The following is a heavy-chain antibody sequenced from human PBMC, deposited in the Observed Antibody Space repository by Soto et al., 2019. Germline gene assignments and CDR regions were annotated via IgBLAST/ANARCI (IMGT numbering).Heavy chain of an antibody. CDR2: IYPGDSDT. CDR1: GDKFTSYW. J-gene: IGHJ6*02. D-gene: IGHD3-10*01. V-gene: IGHV5-51*01. Sequence: GASLKISCKDSGDKFTSYWIGWVRQMPGKGLEWMGIIYPGDSDTRYSPSFQGQVTISADKSISTAYLQWSSLKASDTAMYYCAGGGVRGVITRTRDYYGMDVWGQGTTVTVSS. CDR3: AGGGVRGVITRTRDYYGMDV.